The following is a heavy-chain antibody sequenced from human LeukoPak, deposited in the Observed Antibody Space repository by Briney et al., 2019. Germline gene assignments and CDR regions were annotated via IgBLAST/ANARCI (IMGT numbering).Heavy chain of an antibody. J-gene: IGHJ4*02. Sequence: GGSLRLSCAASGFTFSTYWMHWVRQAPGKGLVWVSLINSGGSSSNYADSVKGRFTISRDNAKKSLYLQMNSLRAEDTAVYYCARDNYDSSGYYFDWGQGTLVTVSS. CDR3: ARDNYDSSGYYFD. D-gene: IGHD3-22*01. CDR2: INSGGSSS. V-gene: IGHV3-74*01. CDR1: GFTFSTYW.